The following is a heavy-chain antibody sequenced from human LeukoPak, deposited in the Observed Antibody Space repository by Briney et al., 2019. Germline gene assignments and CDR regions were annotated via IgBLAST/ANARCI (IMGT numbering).Heavy chain of an antibody. D-gene: IGHD5-24*01. Sequence: SETLSLTCAVYGGSFSGYYWSWIRQPPGKGLEWIGEINHSGSTNYNPSLKSRVTISVDTSKNQFSLKLSSVTAADTAVYYCARDVGDGYNSGWGQGTLVTVSS. CDR1: GGSFSGYY. V-gene: IGHV4-34*01. J-gene: IGHJ4*02. CDR3: ARDVGDGYNSG. CDR2: INHSGST.